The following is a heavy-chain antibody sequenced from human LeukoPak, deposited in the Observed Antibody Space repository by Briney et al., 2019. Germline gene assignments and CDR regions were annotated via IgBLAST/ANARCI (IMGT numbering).Heavy chain of an antibody. Sequence: NPSETLSLTCAVYGGSFSGYYWSWIRQPPGKGLEWIGEINHSGSTNYNPSLKSRVTISVDTSKNQFSLKLSSVTAADTAVYYCARVSPVDYGGNSDRWFDPWGQGTLVTVSS. CDR2: INHSGST. CDR1: GGSFSGYY. CDR3: ARVSPVDYGGNSDRWFDP. J-gene: IGHJ5*02. V-gene: IGHV4-34*01. D-gene: IGHD4-17*01.